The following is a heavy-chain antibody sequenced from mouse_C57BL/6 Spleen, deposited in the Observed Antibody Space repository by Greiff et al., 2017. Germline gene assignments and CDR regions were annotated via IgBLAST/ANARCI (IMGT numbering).Heavy chain of an antibody. J-gene: IGHJ4*01. Sequence: QVQLQQSGAELVRPGTSVKVSCKASGYAFTNYLIEWVKQRPGQGLEWIGVINPGSGGTNYNEKFKGKATLTADKSSSTAYMQLSSLTSEDSAVYLWAREGEGYAMDYWGQGTSVTVSS. CDR2: INPGSGGT. CDR3: AREGEGYAMDY. V-gene: IGHV1-54*01. CDR1: GYAFTNYL.